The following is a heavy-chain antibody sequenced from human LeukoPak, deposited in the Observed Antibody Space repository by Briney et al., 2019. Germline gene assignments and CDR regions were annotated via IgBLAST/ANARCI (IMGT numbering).Heavy chain of an antibody. Sequence: SETLSLTCTVSGGSISSSSYYWGWIRQPPGKGLEWIGSIYYSGSTYYNPSLKSRVTISVDTSKNQLSLKLSSVTAADTAVYYCARVGAFYFDYWGQGTLVTVSS. J-gene: IGHJ4*02. CDR2: IYYSGST. CDR1: GGSISSSSYY. V-gene: IGHV4-39*01. D-gene: IGHD1-26*01. CDR3: ARVGAFYFDY.